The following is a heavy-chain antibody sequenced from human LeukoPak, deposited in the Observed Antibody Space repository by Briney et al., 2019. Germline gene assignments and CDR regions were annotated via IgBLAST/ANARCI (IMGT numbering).Heavy chain of an antibody. D-gene: IGHD6-19*01. CDR1: GFNFDDYA. J-gene: IGHJ4*02. CDR2: IGWNSGGI. Sequence: GGSLRLSCAASGFNFDDYAMYWVRHAPGKGLEWVSSIGWNSGGIDYADSVKGRFTISRDNAKNSLYLQMNSLRAEDTALYYCAKDIISGGVAVLDYWGQGTLVTVSS. V-gene: IGHV3-9*01. CDR3: AKDIISGGVAVLDY.